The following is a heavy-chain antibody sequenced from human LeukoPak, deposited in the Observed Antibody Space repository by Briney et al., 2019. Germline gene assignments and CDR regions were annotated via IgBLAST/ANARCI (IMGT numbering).Heavy chain of an antibody. CDR2: INHSGST. CDR1: GGSISTSNYY. Sequence: PSETLSLTCTVSGGSISTSNYYWGWIRQPPGKGLEWIGEINHSGSTNYNPSLKSRVTISVDTSKNQFSLKLSSVTAADTAVYYCARHRRSYYDSSGYYQGYYFDYWGQGTLVTVSS. J-gene: IGHJ4*02. CDR3: ARHRRSYYDSSGYYQGYYFDY. D-gene: IGHD3-22*01. V-gene: IGHV4-39*01.